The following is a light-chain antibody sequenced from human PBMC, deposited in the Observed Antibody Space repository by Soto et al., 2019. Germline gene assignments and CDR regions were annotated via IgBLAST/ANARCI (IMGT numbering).Light chain of an antibody. CDR3: SSYAGRDNFVV. J-gene: IGLJ2*01. CDR1: SSDVGGYNY. Sequence: QFVLTQPPSASGSPGQSVTISCTGTSSDVGGYNYVSWYQQHPGKAPKLMIYEVSKRPSGVPDRFSGSKSGNTASLTVSGLQAEDEADYYCSSYAGRDNFVVFGGGTKLTVL. CDR2: EVS. V-gene: IGLV2-8*01.